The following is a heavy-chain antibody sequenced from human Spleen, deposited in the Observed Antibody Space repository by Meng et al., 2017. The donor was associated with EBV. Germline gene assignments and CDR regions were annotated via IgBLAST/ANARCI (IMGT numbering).Heavy chain of an antibody. Sequence: HLQLQESGPGLPQPSQTLSLTCAVSGGSITSSGYSWTWIRQPPGKGLEWIGYMYQSGSTYYSPSLKSRATISVDRSKNHLSLKLSSVTAADTAFYYCATIIVPATTMNYWGPGTLVTVSS. CDR1: GGSITSSGYS. CDR2: MYQSGST. D-gene: IGHD1-26*01. V-gene: IGHV4-30-2*01. J-gene: IGHJ4*02. CDR3: ATIIVPATTMNY.